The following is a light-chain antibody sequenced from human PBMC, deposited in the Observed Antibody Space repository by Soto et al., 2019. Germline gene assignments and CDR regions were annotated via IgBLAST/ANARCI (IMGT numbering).Light chain of an antibody. CDR2: GAS. Sequence: EIVLTQSPGTLSLSPGERATLSCRASQSVSSSYLAWYQQKPGQAPRLLIYGASTRATGIPDMFSGSGSGTDFTLTISRLEPKDFAVYYCQQYGSSPVTFGPGTRLEIK. J-gene: IGKJ5*01. CDR1: QSVSSSY. V-gene: IGKV3-20*01. CDR3: QQYGSSPVT.